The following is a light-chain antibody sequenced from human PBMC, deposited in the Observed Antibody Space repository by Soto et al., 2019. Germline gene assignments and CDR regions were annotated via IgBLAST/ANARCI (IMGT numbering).Light chain of an antibody. J-gene: IGLJ2*01. V-gene: IGLV2-8*01. Sequence: QSVLTQPPSASGSPGQSVTISCTGTSSDVGAYNYVSWYQQHPGKAPKLLIYEVSQRPSGVPDRFSGSKSGNTASLTVSGLQADDEAEYYCSSYAGSNNVLVFGGGTKVTVL. CDR2: EVS. CDR3: SSYAGSNNVLV. CDR1: SSDVGAYNY.